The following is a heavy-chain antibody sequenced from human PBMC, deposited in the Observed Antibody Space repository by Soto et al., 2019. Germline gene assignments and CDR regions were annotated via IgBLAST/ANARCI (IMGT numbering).Heavy chain of an antibody. CDR2: IYYSGST. CDR1: GGSISSYY. CDR3: ARFPWGTSPS. J-gene: IGHJ5*02. Sequence: SETLSLTCTVSGGSISSYYWSWIRQPPGKGLEWIGYIYYSGSTNYNPSLKSRVTISVDTSKNQFSLKLSSVTAADTAVYYCARFPWGTSPSWGQGTLVTVSS. D-gene: IGHD3-16*01. V-gene: IGHV4-59*01.